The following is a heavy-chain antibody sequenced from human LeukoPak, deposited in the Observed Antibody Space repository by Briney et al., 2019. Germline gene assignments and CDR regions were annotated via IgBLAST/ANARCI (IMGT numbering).Heavy chain of an antibody. D-gene: IGHD4-17*01. J-gene: IGHJ4*02. CDR1: DGSITNYD. Sequence: SETLSLTCTVSDGSITNYDWSWVRQPPGKGLECIGHVHYSGTTNYNPSLRSRVTISIDTSKKHFFLKLKSVTAADTAVYYCATGYGDFRVEGRYFYSWGQGTLVTVSS. V-gene: IGHV4-59*01. CDR2: VHYSGTT. CDR3: ATGYGDFRVEGRYFYS.